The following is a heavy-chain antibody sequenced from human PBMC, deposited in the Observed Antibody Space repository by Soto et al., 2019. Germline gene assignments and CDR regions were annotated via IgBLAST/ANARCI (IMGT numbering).Heavy chain of an antibody. CDR1: GGTFSSYA. CDR2: VIPIFGTA. D-gene: IGHD2-8*01. J-gene: IGHJ4*02. V-gene: IGHV1-69*13. Sequence: SVKVSCKASGGTFSSYAISWVRQAPGQGLEWMGGVIPIFGTANYAQKFQGRVTITADESTSTAYMELSSLRSEDTAVYYCARDASSLCTNGVCYSYFDYWGQGTLVTVSS. CDR3: ARDASSLCTNGVCYSYFDY.